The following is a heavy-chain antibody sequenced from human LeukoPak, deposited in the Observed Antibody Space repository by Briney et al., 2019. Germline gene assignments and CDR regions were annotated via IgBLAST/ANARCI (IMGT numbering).Heavy chain of an antibody. Sequence: KPGGSLRLSCAASGFTFSSYSMNWVRQAPGKGLEWGSSISSSSSYIYYADSVKGRFTISRDNAKNSLYLQMNSLRAEDTAVYYCARHSGRIVSDAFDIWGQGTMVTVSS. CDR2: ISSSSSYI. V-gene: IGHV3-21*01. CDR1: GFTFSSYS. J-gene: IGHJ3*02. D-gene: IGHD5-12*01. CDR3: ARHSGRIVSDAFDI.